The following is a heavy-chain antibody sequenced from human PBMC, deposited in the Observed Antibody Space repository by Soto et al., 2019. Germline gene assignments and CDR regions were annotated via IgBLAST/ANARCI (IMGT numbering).Heavy chain of an antibody. CDR1: GGSISSGDYY. Sequence: QVQLQESGPGLVKPSQTLSLTCTVSGGSISSGDYYWSWIRQPPGKGLEWIGYIYYSGSTYYNPSLKSRVTISVDTSKNQFSLKLSSVTAADTAVYYCASTTVTTRGYYYYYGMDVWGQGTTVTVSS. D-gene: IGHD4-17*01. CDR2: IYYSGST. V-gene: IGHV4-30-4*01. CDR3: ASTTVTTRGYYYYYGMDV. J-gene: IGHJ6*02.